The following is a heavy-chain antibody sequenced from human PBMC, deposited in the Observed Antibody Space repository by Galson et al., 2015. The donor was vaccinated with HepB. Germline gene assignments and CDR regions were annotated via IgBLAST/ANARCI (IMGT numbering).Heavy chain of an antibody. V-gene: IGHV3-23*01. CDR3: AKVAVVVTTIPYYFDH. CDR1: GFTFSRYA. J-gene: IGHJ4*02. D-gene: IGHD2-21*02. CDR2: MSGTGGPT. Sequence: SLRLSCATFGFTFSRYAMRWVRQAPGKGLEWVSGMSGTGGPTFYSDSVKGRFTISRDNSKNTLYLQMNSLRVEDTAVYYCAKVAVVVTTIPYYFDHWGQGTQVTVSS.